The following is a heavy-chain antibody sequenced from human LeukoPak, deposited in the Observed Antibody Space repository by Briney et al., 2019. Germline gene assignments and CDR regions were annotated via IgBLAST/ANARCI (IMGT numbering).Heavy chain of an antibody. CDR1: GFTFSTYW. Sequence: GGSLRLSCAASGFTFSTYWMHWVRQAPGKGLVWVSHIKTDGSSTTYADSVKGRFTISRDNAKNTLYLQMNSLRAEDTAVYYCASPLYYDTRGFYYQVFDWGQGTLVTVSS. D-gene: IGHD3-22*01. CDR2: IKTDGSST. J-gene: IGHJ4*02. CDR3: ASPLYYDTRGFYYQVFD. V-gene: IGHV3-74*01.